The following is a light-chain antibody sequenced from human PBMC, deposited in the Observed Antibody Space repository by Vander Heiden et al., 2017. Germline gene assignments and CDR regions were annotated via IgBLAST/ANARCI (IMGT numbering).Light chain of an antibody. Sequence: ILMTQSPLSLPVTPGEPTSISCRSSQSLRHSNGYNYLDWYLQKPGQPPQPPIHLGSNRASGVPDRLSGSGEGTDFTQKISRVGAEDVGVYYCMQALQNPPWTFGEGTKVEIK. J-gene: IGKJ1*01. CDR2: LGS. CDR1: QSLRHSNGYNY. CDR3: MQALQNPPWT. V-gene: IGKV2-28*01.